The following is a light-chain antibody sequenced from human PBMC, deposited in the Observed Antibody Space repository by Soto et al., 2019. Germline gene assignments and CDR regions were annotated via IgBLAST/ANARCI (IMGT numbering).Light chain of an antibody. V-gene: IGLV7-46*01. CDR2: DTT. CDR3: LLSYSGGDSV. J-gene: IGLJ1*01. CDR1: TGSVTSGHY. Sequence: QAVVTQEPSLTVSPGGTVTLTCGSSTGSVTSGHYPYWFQQKPGQAPRTLIYDTTNRLSWTPARFSGSLLGDKAALTLSGAQPEDEADYYCLLSYSGGDSVFGSGTKLTGL.